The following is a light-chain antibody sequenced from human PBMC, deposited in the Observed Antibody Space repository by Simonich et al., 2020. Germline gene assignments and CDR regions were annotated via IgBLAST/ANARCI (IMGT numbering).Light chain of an antibody. CDR2: DVS. CDR3: SSYTSSSTYVV. J-gene: IGLJ2*01. CDR1: RSDVGGYNY. V-gene: IGLV2-14*01. Sequence: QSALTQPASVSGSPGQSITISCTGTRSDVGGYNYVSWYKQHPGKAPKLMIYDVSKRPSGVSNRFSGSNSGNTASLTISGLQAEDEADYYCSSYTSSSTYVVFGGGTKLTVL.